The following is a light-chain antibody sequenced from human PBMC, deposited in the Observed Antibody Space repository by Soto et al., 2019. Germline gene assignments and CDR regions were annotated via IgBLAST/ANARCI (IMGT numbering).Light chain of an antibody. Sequence: SYELTQPPSVSVAPGQTARITCGGSNIGNKAVHWYQQKPGRAPVVVVYGDTDRPSGIPERFSGSNSENTATLTISRVEAGEEADYYCQVWDSDSDDWVFGGGTKVTVL. CDR3: QVWDSDSDDWV. V-gene: IGLV3-21*02. CDR2: GDT. J-gene: IGLJ3*02. CDR1: NIGNKA.